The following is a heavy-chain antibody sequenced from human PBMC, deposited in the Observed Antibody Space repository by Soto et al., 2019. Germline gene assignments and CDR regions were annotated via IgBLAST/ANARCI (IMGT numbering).Heavy chain of an antibody. Sequence: SETLSLTCAVYGGSFSGYYWSWIRQPPGKGLEWIGYIYYSGSTYYNPSLKSRVTISVDTSKNQFSLKLTSVTAADTAVYYCARIVSPWGKGTLVTVSS. J-gene: IGHJ5*02. CDR3: ARIVSP. D-gene: IGHD2-21*01. V-gene: IGHV4-34*09. CDR1: GGSFSGYY. CDR2: IYYSGST.